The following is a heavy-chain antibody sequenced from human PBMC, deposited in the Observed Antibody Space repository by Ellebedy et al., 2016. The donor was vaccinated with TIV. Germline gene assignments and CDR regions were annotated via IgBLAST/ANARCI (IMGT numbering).Heavy chain of an antibody. D-gene: IGHD4-17*01. J-gene: IGHJ4*02. CDR3: LVTTRSRSFDY. CDR1: GFSFKTDA. CDR2: IRSGGVYV. Sequence: GESLKISCLASGFSFKTDAMNWVRQPPGQGLEWVASIRSGGVYVWYGDSVKGRFTISRDNAKNSLYLQMDSLRVEDTAVYYCLVTTRSRSFDYWGQGTLVTVSS. V-gene: IGHV3-21*04.